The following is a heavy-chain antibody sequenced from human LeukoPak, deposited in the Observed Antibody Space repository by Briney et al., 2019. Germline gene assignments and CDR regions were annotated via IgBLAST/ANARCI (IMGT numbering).Heavy chain of an antibody. Sequence: SETLSLTCAVYGGSFSGYYCSWIRQPPGKGLEWIGEINHSGSTNYNPSLKSRVTISVDTSKNQFSLKLSSVTAADTAVYYCARGYSSSWYFYYYMDVWGKGTTVTVSS. D-gene: IGHD6-13*01. CDR2: INHSGST. CDR3: ARGYSSSWYFYYYMDV. V-gene: IGHV4-34*01. J-gene: IGHJ6*03. CDR1: GGSFSGYY.